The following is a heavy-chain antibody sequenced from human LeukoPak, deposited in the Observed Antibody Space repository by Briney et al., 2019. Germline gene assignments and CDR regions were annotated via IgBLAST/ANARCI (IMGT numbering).Heavy chain of an antibody. CDR2: IYYSGST. Sequence: SETLSLTCTVSGGSISSYYWSWIRQPPGKGLEWIGYIYYSGSTNYNPSLKSRVTISVDTPKNQFSLKLSSVTAADTAVYYCARVGDYGDHYFDYWGQGTLVTVSS. CDR3: ARVGDYGDHYFDY. CDR1: GGSISSYY. D-gene: IGHD4-17*01. J-gene: IGHJ4*02. V-gene: IGHV4-59*01.